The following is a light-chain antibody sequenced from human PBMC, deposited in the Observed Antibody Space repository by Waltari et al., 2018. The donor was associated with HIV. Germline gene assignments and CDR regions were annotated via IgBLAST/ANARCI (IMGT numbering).Light chain of an antibody. CDR1: GSHIGTYP. J-gene: IGLJ2*01. V-gene: IGLV1-44*01. CDR3: AVWDDSLGGAV. CDR2: MND. Sequence: QSVVTQPPSASGTPGQRVTISCSGSGSHIGTYPVNWYQHSPGTAPKLLIYMNDHRPSGVPGRLSGSQSGTSASLAISGLQYDDEADYYCAVWDDSLGGAVFGGGTKLTVL.